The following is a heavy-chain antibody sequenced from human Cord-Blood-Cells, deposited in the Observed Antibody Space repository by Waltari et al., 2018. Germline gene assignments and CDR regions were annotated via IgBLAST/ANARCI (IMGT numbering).Heavy chain of an antibody. D-gene: IGHD7-27*01. J-gene: IGHJ4*02. V-gene: IGHV1-2*02. Sequence: QVQLVQSGAEVKKPGASVKVSCKASGYTFTGYYMHWVRQAPGQGLEWMGWINPNSGGTNYAQKLQGRVTMTRDTSISTAYMELSRLRSDDTAVYYCARGVKSSWGRFDYWGQGTLVTVSS. CDR1: GYTFTGYY. CDR2: INPNSGGT. CDR3: ARGVKSSWGRFDY.